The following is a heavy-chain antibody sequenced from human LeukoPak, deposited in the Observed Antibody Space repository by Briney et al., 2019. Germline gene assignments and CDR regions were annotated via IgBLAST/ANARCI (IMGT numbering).Heavy chain of an antibody. J-gene: IGHJ5*02. CDR1: GYTFTDYY. D-gene: IGHD3-10*01. Sequence: ASVKVSCKASGYTFTDYYIHWVRQATGQGLEWMGWMNPNSGNTGYAQKFQGRVTMTRNTSISTAYMELSSLRSEDTAVYYCARFNYGSGSYLLPWGQGTLVTVSS. CDR3: ARFNYGSGSYLLP. V-gene: IGHV1-8*02. CDR2: MNPNSGNT.